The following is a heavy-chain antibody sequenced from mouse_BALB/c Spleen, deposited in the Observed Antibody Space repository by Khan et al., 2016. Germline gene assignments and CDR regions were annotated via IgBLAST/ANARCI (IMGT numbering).Heavy chain of an antibody. Sequence: EVQLQESGPGLVKPSQSLSLTCTVTGYSITSDYAWNWIRQFPGNRLEWMGYISYSGSTSYNPSIKSRISITRDTSKNQFFLQLNSVTSEDTATYYCARSDYGDKDAMDYWCQGTSVTVSS. CDR2: ISYSGST. V-gene: IGHV3-2*02. CDR1: GYSITSDYA. D-gene: IGHD1-1*01. CDR3: ARSDYGDKDAMDY. J-gene: IGHJ4*01.